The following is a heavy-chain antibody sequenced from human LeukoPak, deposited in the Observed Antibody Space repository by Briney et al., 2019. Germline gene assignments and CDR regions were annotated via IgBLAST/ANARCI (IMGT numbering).Heavy chain of an antibody. CDR3: ARDARSHCVTDACYGPYFDY. J-gene: IGHJ4*02. CDR2: IRGSSTTI. CDR1: GFSISTSS. V-gene: IGHV3-48*01. Sequence: GGSLRLSCAASGFSISTSSMSWVRQTPGKGLEWISYIRGSSTTIYYADSVKGRFTISRDNARNSLYLQMNDLRAEDTGVYFCARDARSHCVTDACYGPYFDYWGQGSLVTVSS. D-gene: IGHD2-2*01.